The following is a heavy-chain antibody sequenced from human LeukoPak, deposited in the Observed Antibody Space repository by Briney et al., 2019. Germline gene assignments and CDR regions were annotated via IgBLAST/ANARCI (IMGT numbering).Heavy chain of an antibody. Sequence: GGSLRLSCAASGFTFSSYGMHGVRQAPGKGLEWVAVISYDGSNKYYADSVKGRFTISRDNSKNTLYLQMNSLRAEDTAVYYCARGYDILTGYRDDAFDIWGQGTMVTVSS. D-gene: IGHD3-9*01. V-gene: IGHV3-30*03. CDR3: ARGYDILTGYRDDAFDI. J-gene: IGHJ3*02. CDR2: ISYDGSNK. CDR1: GFTFSSYG.